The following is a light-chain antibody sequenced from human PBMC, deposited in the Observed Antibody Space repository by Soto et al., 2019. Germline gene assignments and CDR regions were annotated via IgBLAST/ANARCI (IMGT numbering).Light chain of an antibody. V-gene: IGKV3-20*01. CDR3: QYYDKLAKAIT. Sequence: EIVLTQSPGTLSLSPGEGASLSCRASQSVSSGAFALYRQKPGQAPGLLIYGASKRATGTPDRFIGSGSGTDFTLTISRLEPEGFAVYYCQYYDKLAKAITFGQGTRLEIK. J-gene: IGKJ5*01. CDR1: QSVSSGA. CDR2: GAS.